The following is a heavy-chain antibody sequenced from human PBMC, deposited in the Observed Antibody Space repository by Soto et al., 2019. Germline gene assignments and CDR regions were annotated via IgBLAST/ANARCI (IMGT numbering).Heavy chain of an antibody. D-gene: IGHD6-19*01. CDR2: ISYDGSNK. Sequence: GRSLRLSCAASGCPFSSYDMHGVRQAPGKGLEGVAVISYDGSNKYYADSVRGRFTIYRDNSKNTLYLQMNSLRAEDTAVYYCAKGHITSSSRPYSSGWPFYPYYGIGVWGQGTTV. CDR3: AKGHITSSSRPYSSGWPFYPYYGIGV. CDR1: GCPFSSYD. V-gene: IGHV3-30*18. J-gene: IGHJ6*02.